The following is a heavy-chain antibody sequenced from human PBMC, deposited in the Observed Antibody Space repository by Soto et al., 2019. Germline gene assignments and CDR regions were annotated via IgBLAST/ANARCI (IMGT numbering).Heavy chain of an antibody. J-gene: IGHJ4*02. V-gene: IGHV5-10-1*01. CDR3: ARQIYDSKTGSHFQYYIDS. CDR2: IDPSDSQT. D-gene: IGHD5-12*01. Sequence: PGESLKISCKGSGYSFAGYWITWVRQKPGKGLEWMGRIDPSDSQTYYSPSYRGHVTISATKSITTVFLQWSSLRASDTAMYYCARQIYDSKTGSHFQYYIDSWRQATPGTVSS. CDR1: GYSFAGYW.